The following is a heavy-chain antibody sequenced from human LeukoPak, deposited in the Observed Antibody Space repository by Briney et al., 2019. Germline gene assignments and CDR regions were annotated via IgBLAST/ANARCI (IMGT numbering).Heavy chain of an antibody. V-gene: IGHV3-11*01. J-gene: IGHJ4*02. D-gene: IGHD3-22*01. CDR1: GFTFSDYH. CDR2: ISSSGSTI. CDR3: ARDPAFYDSRFFDY. Sequence: GRSLRLSCAASGFTFSDYHMSWIRQAPGKGLEWVSYISSSGSTIYYADSVKGRFTISRDNAKNSLYLQMNSLRAEDTAVYYCARDPAFYDSRFFDYWGQGTLVTVSS.